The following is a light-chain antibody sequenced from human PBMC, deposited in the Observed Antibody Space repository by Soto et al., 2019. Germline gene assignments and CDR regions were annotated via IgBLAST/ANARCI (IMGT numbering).Light chain of an antibody. Sequence: QSVLTQPPSLSGTPGQRVTISCSGSSSNIAGNTVHWYQHLPGTAPKLLIYINDQRPSGVPGRFSASTSGTSASLAISGLQSDDEADDYCATWDDDLNAAVFGGGTQLTVL. CDR3: ATWDDDLNAAV. CDR2: IND. CDR1: SSNIAGNT. V-gene: IGLV1-44*01. J-gene: IGLJ7*01.